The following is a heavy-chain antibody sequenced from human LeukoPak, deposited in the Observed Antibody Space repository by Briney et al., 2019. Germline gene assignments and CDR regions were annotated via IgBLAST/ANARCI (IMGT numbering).Heavy chain of an antibody. CDR2: INHSGST. D-gene: IGHD6-19*01. J-gene: IGHJ4*02. CDR3: ARASGYSSGWYHY. CDR1: GGSIISSNHY. V-gene: IGHV4-39*07. Sequence: PSETLSLTCTVSGGSIISSNHYWSWIRQPPGKGLEWIGEINHSGSTNYNPSLKSRVTISVDTSKNQFSLKLSSVTAADTAVYYCARASGYSSGWYHYWGQGTLVTVSS.